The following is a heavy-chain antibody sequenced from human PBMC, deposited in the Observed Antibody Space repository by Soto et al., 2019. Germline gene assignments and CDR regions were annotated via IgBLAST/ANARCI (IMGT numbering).Heavy chain of an antibody. D-gene: IGHD1-26*01. CDR1: GFTFSDFY. Sequence: GGSLRLSCAGSGFTFSDFYMSWIRQAPGKGLEWISYISSSGDTLFYADSVRGRFTISRDNAKNSLYLQINSLRADDTAVYYCARPNWSGSPSYFDYWGPGTLVTVSS. CDR2: ISSSGDTL. CDR3: ARPNWSGSPSYFDY. V-gene: IGHV3-11*01. J-gene: IGHJ4*02.